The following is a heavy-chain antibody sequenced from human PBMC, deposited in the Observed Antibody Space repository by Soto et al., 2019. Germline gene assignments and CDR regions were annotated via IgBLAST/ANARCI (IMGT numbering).Heavy chain of an antibody. V-gene: IGHV1-18*01. D-gene: IGHD3-3*01. CDR3: ARDRVTIFGVVTNWFDP. J-gene: IGHJ5*02. CDR1: GYTFTSYG. CDR2: ISAYNGNT. Sequence: QVQLVQSGAEVKRPGASVKVSCKASGYTFTSYGISWVRQAPGQGLEWMGWISAYNGNTNYAQKLQVRVTMTTDTSTSTAYMELRSLRSDDTAVYYCARDRVTIFGVVTNWFDPWGQGTLVTVSS.